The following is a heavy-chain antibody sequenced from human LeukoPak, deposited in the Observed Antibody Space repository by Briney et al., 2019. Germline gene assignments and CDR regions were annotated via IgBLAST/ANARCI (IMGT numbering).Heavy chain of an antibody. Sequence: GGSLRLSCAGSGFTFSSSSINWVRQAPGKGLEWVSYISYSGSTIYYADSVKGRFTISRDNAKNSLSLQMNSLRAEDTAVYYCTRGGSARPDYWGQGTLVTVSS. CDR1: GFTFSSSS. V-gene: IGHV3-48*01. CDR3: TRGGSARPDY. D-gene: IGHD6-6*01. J-gene: IGHJ4*02. CDR2: ISYSGSTI.